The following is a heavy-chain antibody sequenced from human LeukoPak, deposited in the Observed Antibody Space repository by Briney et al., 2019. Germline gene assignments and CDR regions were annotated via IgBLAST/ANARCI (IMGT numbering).Heavy chain of an antibody. CDR3: AKDQSSTYSSGWFDY. V-gene: IGHV3-9*03. CDR1: GFTFDDYA. CDR2: TSWNSGSI. Sequence: GRSLRLSCAASGFTFDDYAMHWVRQAPGKGLEWVSGTSWNSGSIGYADSVKGRFTISRDNAKNSLYLQMNSLRAEDMALYYCAKDQSSTYSSGWFDYWGQGTLVTVSS. D-gene: IGHD6-19*01. J-gene: IGHJ4*02.